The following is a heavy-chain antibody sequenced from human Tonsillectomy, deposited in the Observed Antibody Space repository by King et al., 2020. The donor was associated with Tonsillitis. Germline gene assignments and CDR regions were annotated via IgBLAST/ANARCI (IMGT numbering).Heavy chain of an antibody. V-gene: IGHV1-69*01. J-gene: IGHJ4*02. Sequence: QLVQSGAEVKKPGASVKVSCKASGGTFSSYAISWVRQAPGQGLEWMGGIIPIFGTANYAQKFQGRVTITADESTSTAYMELSSLRSEDTAVYYCARDRGRPRAAHYYFDYWGQGTLVTVSS. CDR3: ARDRGRPRAAHYYFDY. D-gene: IGHD6-6*01. CDR2: IIPIFGTA. CDR1: GGTFSSYA.